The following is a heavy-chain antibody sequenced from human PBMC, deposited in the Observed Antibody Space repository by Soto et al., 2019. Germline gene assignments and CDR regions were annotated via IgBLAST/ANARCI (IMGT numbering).Heavy chain of an antibody. CDR3: AKDRMSDNGVWDAFDV. CDR2: IGGGKVDEK. D-gene: IGHD2-15*01. Sequence: GGSLRLSCAASGFIFNNYAMNWVRQAPGKGLEWVSGIGGGKVDEKEYADSVKGRFTISRESSKNALFLQLNSLRAEDTAVYYCAKDRMSDNGVWDAFDVWGQGAMVTV. CDR1: GFIFNNYA. J-gene: IGHJ3*01. V-gene: IGHV3-23*01.